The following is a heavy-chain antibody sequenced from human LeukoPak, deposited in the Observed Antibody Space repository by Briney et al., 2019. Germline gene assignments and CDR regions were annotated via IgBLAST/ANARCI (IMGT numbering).Heavy chain of an antibody. CDR3: ARDPGSSAFDL. CDR2: ITSGGDYI. Sequence: GGSLRLSCAASGFTFNTFNMNWVRQAPGKGLEWVSSITSGGDYIYYADSVKGRFTISRDNAKKSLFLELNSLRADDTAVFYCARDPGSSAFDLWGQGSLVTVST. D-gene: IGHD1-14*01. V-gene: IGHV3-21*01. J-gene: IGHJ4*02. CDR1: GFTFNTFN.